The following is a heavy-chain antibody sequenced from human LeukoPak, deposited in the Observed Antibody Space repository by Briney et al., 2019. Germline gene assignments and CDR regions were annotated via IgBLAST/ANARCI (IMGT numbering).Heavy chain of an antibody. V-gene: IGHV4-34*01. CDR3: ASAYDFWSGYYKSRRFDP. D-gene: IGHD3-3*01. CDR2: INHSGST. Sequence: GSLRLSCAASGFSFSSYEMNWVRQAPGKGLEWIGEINHSGSTNYNPSLKSRVTISVDTSKNQFSLKLSSVTAADTAVYYCASAYDFWSGYYKSRRFDPWGQGTLVTVSS. CDR1: GFSFSSYE. J-gene: IGHJ5*02.